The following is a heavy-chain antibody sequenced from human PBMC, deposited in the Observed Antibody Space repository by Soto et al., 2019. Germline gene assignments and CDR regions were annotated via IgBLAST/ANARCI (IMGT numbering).Heavy chain of an antibody. CDR3: ARGIHPTWIQLYDAGMDV. J-gene: IGHJ6*02. V-gene: IGHV1-2*04. CDR2: NNHNSGGK. CDR1: GYSFIGYY. D-gene: IGHD5-18*01. Sequence: ASVQVSCKPSGYSFIGYYMHSVRKAPRQRPECMRGNNHNSGGKNYAQKFQGWVTMTRDTSISTAYMELSRLRSDDTAVYYCARGIHPTWIQLYDAGMDVWGQGTTVTVSS.